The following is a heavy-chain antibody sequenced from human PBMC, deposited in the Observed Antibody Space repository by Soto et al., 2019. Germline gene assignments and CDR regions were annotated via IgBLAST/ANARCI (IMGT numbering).Heavy chain of an antibody. CDR2: ISGSGIST. V-gene: IGHV3-23*01. CDR1: GFTFNKYA. CDR3: AKDAAPAAPSPFAS. D-gene: IGHD2-15*01. Sequence: PGGSLRLSCAASGFTFNKYAMSWVRRAPGKGLEWVSAISGSGISTYYADSVKGRFIISRDTSRNTLSLQMNSLRAEDTAVYYCAKDAAPAAPSPFASGGQGALVTVP. J-gene: IGHJ4*02.